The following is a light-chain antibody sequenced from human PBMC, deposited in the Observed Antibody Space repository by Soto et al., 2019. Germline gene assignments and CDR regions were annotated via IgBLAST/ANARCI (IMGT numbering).Light chain of an antibody. CDR2: GAS. CDR1: QSVSSN. V-gene: IGKV3-15*01. J-gene: IGKJ1*01. CDR3: QQYNNWPPWT. Sequence: EIVMTQSPATLSVSPGERATLSCRASQSVSSNLAWYQQKPGQAPRLLIYGASTRATGIPARFSGSGSGTEFNLTISSLQSEDFAVYYCQQYNNWPPWTSGQGTKVEIK.